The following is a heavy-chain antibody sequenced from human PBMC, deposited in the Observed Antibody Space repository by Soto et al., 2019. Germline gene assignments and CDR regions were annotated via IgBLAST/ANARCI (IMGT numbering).Heavy chain of an antibody. CDR3: ARGSFSSSPSWFDP. Sequence: SETLSLTCTVSGGSISSGDYYWSRIRQLPGRGLEWIGYISYTGRTYYTPSLNSRLTISLDTSKNLFSLRLSAVTAADTAVYFCARGSFSSSPSWFDPWGQGTLVTVSS. V-gene: IGHV4-31*03. D-gene: IGHD2-2*01. CDR1: GGSISSGDYY. CDR2: ISYTGRT. J-gene: IGHJ5*02.